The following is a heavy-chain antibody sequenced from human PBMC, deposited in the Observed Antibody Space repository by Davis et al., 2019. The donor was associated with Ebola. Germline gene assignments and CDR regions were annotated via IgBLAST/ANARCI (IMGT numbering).Heavy chain of an antibody. Sequence: PGGSLRLSCAASGFTFSSYCMSWVRQAPGKGLEWVANIKQDGGQKYYVDSVKGRFTISRDNAKNSLYLQMNSLRPEDTAVYYCARDRGSGHLDYWGLGTLVTVSS. CDR2: IKQDGGQK. CDR3: ARDRGSGHLDY. J-gene: IGHJ4*02. CDR1: GFTFSSYC. D-gene: IGHD3-10*01. V-gene: IGHV3-7*01.